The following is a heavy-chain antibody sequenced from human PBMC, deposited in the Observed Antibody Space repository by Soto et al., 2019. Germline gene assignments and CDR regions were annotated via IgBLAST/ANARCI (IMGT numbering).Heavy chain of an antibody. CDR2: IIPIFGTA. Sequence: QVQLVQSGAEVKKPGSSVKVSCKASGGTFSSYAISWVRQAPGQGLEWMGWIIPIFGTANYAQKFQGRVTITADESTSTAYMELSSLRSEDTAVYYCARGLSSSLAYYYYGMDVWGQGTTVTVSS. CDR3: ARGLSSSLAYYYYGMDV. D-gene: IGHD6-6*01. CDR1: GGTFSSYA. J-gene: IGHJ6*02. V-gene: IGHV1-69*01.